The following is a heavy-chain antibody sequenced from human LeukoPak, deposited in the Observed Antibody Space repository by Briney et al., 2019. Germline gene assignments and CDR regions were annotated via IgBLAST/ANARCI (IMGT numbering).Heavy chain of an antibody. CDR3: ARGAELAYFDS. CDR1: GDSVSSDSAD. J-gene: IGHJ4*02. CDR2: TYYTSKWYN. Sequence: SQTLSLTCAISGDSVSSDSADWNWIRQSPSRGLEWLGRTYYTSKWYNDYAVSVKSRITIKPDTSKNHFSLHLSSVTPEDTGLYYCARGAELAYFDSWGQGTLVTVSS. D-gene: IGHD1-1*01. V-gene: IGHV6-1*01.